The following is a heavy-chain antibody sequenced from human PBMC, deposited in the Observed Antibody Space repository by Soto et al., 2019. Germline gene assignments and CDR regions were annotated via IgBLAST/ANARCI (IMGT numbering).Heavy chain of an antibody. Sequence: SVKVSCKASGGTFSSYAISWVRQAPGQGLEWMGGIIPIFGTANYAQKFQGRVTITADESTSTAYMELSSLRSEDTAVYYCARFNMVAGPGYYGMDVWGQGPTVTVSS. D-gene: IGHD6-19*01. V-gene: IGHV1-69*13. CDR3: ARFNMVAGPGYYGMDV. CDR2: IIPIFGTA. J-gene: IGHJ6*02. CDR1: GGTFSSYA.